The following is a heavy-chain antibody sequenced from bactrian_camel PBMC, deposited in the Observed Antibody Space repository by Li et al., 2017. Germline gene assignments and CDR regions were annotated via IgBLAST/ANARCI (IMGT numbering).Heavy chain of an antibody. CDR3: AARGPYCYTKLSVRDFTY. Sequence: HVQLVESGGGSVQAGGSQRLSCAARGYTYDTYCMGWFRRPPGKESEGIAVIDSDGDTAYAESLKDRFTISVDNAKNTVYLQMNSLKPEDTAMYYCAARGPYCYTKLSVRDFTYWGQGTQVTV. J-gene: IGHJ6*01. D-gene: IGHD2*01. V-gene: IGHV3S55*01. CDR1: GYTYDTYC. CDR2: IDSDGDT.